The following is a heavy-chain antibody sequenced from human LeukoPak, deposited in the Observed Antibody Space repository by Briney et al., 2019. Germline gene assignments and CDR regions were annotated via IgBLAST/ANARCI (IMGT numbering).Heavy chain of an antibody. CDR3: ARIRPQYYDSSGYYDY. J-gene: IGHJ4*02. Sequence: SGPALVKPTQTLTLTCTFSGFSLSTSGMRVSWIRQPPGKALEWLARIDWDDDKFYSTSLKTWLTISKDTSKNQVVLTMTNMDPVDTATYYCARIRPQYYDSSGYYDYWGQGTLVTVSS. D-gene: IGHD3-22*01. CDR1: GFSLSTSGMR. CDR2: IDWDDDK. V-gene: IGHV2-70*04.